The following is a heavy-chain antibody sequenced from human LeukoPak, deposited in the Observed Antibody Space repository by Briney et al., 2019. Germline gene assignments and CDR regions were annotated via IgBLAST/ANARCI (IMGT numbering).Heavy chain of an antibody. CDR2: IDESGGST. CDR3: AKVHGAPF. V-gene: IGHV3-23*01. Sequence: GGSLRLSCAASGFTFSSYAMSWVRQAPGKGLEWVSSIDESGGSTLYADSVRGRFTISRDNAKNMLYLQMSSLRAEDTALYHCAKVHGAPFWGQGTLVTVSS. CDR1: GFTFSSYA. D-gene: IGHD4-17*01. J-gene: IGHJ4*02.